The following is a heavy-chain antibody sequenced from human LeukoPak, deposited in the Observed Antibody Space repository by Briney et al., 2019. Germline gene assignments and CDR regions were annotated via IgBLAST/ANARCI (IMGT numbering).Heavy chain of an antibody. CDR2: INHSGST. V-gene: IGHV4-34*01. Sequence: PSETLSLTCAVYGGSFSGYYWSWIRQPPGKGLEWIGEINHSGSTNYNPSLKSRVTISVDTSKNQFSLKLSSVTAADTAVYYCARGHYVWGSYRLDYWDQGTLVTASS. J-gene: IGHJ4*02. D-gene: IGHD3-16*02. CDR3: ARGHYVWGSYRLDY. CDR1: GGSFSGYY.